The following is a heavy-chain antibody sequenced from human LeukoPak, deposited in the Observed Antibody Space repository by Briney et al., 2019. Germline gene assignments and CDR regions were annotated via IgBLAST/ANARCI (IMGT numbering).Heavy chain of an antibody. CDR1: GFTFSSYE. CDR3: ARDGRYYYGSGVDY. J-gene: IGHJ4*02. D-gene: IGHD3-10*01. Sequence: PGGSLRLSCAASGFTFSSYEMNWVRQPPGKGLEWIGSIYYSGSTYYNPSLKSRVTISVDTSKNQFSLKLSSVTAADTAVYYCARDGRYYYGSGVDYWGQGTLVTVSS. CDR2: IYYSGST. V-gene: IGHV4-39*07.